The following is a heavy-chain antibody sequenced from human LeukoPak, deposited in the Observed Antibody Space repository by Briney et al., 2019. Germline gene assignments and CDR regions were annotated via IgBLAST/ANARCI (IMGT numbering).Heavy chain of an antibody. Sequence: ASVKVSCKASGYTFTSYGISWVRQAPGQGLEWMGWISAYNGNTNYAQKLQGRVTMTTDTSTSTAYMELRSLRSDDTAVYYCARDLWDTYHYDNSHDAFDIWGQGTMVTVSS. CDR2: ISAYNGNT. D-gene: IGHD3-22*01. CDR3: ARDLWDTYHYDNSHDAFDI. CDR1: GYTFTSYG. J-gene: IGHJ3*02. V-gene: IGHV1-18*01.